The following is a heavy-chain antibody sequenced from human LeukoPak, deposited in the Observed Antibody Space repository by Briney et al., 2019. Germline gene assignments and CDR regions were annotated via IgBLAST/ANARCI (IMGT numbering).Heavy chain of an antibody. J-gene: IGHJ1*01. CDR3: ARSGRRRGIAVAGSKYFQH. CDR1: GGSFSGYY. D-gene: IGHD6-19*01. Sequence: PSETLSLTCAVYGGSFSGYYWSWIRQPPGKGLEWIGEINHSGSTNYNPSLKSRVTISVDTSKNQFSLKLSSVTAADTAVYYCARSGRRRGIAVAGSKYFQHWGQGTLVTVSS. V-gene: IGHV4-34*01. CDR2: INHSGST.